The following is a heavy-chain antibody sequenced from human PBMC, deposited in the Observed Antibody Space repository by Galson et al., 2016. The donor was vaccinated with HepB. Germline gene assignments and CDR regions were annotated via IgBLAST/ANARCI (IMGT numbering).Heavy chain of an antibody. V-gene: IGHV4-59*02. CDR1: GGSVSSHY. J-gene: IGHJ4*02. Sequence: SETLSLTCTVSGGSVSSHYWTWIRQFPGRGLEWIAFIYHTGRTDYNPSLKSRVTISVDTSKSQFSLKVTSVTTADTATYYCVGDYRYRDWTGGFDLWGQGTLVTVSS. CDR3: VGDYRYRDWTGGFDL. CDR2: IYHTGRT. D-gene: IGHD3-16*02.